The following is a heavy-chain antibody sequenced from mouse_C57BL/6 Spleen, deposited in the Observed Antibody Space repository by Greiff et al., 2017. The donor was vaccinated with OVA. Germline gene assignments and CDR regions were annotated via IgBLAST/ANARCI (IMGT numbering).Heavy chain of an antibody. CDR2: LDPSDSYT. Sequence: QVQLQQPGAELVKPGASVKLSCKASGYTFTSYWMQWVKQRPGKGLEWLGELDPSDSYTNYHQKFKGKATLTVDTSSSTAYMQLSSLTSEDSAVYYCARRSSGSFSYWGQGTLVTVSA. J-gene: IGHJ3*01. D-gene: IGHD3-2*02. CDR3: ARRSSGSFSY. V-gene: IGHV1-50*01. CDR1: GYTFTSYW.